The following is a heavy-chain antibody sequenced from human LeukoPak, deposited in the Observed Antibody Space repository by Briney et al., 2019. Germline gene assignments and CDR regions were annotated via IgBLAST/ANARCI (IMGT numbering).Heavy chain of an antibody. V-gene: IGHV1-24*01. Sequence: ASVKVSCKVSGYSLSESSMHWVRQAPGKGLEWMGGFDPENGEAVYAQKFRGRVTMTEDTSTDTSYMELNSLKSEDTAVYYCAAGGVYDLLDNWGQGTLVTVSS. CDR3: AAGGVYDLLDN. J-gene: IGHJ4*02. D-gene: IGHD2-8*01. CDR2: FDPENGEA. CDR1: GYSLSESS.